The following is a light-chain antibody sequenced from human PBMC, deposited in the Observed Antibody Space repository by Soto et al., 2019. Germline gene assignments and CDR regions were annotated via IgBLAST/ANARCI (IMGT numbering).Light chain of an antibody. CDR1: SSDVDDYNY. V-gene: IGLV2-11*01. CDR3: CSYGGTFYV. Sequence: QSVLTQPRSVSGSPGQSVTISCTGTSSDVDDYNYVSWFQQHPGKAPKPMIYDVSERPSGVPDRFSGYKSGNTASLTISGLQAEDEADYYCCSYGGTFYVFGTGTKLTVL. CDR2: DVS. J-gene: IGLJ1*01.